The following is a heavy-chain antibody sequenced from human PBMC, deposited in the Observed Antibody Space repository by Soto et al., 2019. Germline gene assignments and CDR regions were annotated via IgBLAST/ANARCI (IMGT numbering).Heavy chain of an antibody. J-gene: IGHJ6*02. D-gene: IGHD3-10*01. CDR3: ARHATMVRGAPGGMDV. CDR1: GYSFTSYW. Sequence: GESLKISCKGSGYSFTSYWIGWVRQMPGKGLEWMGIIYPGDSDTRYSPSFQGQVTISADKSISTAYLQWSSLKASDTAMYYCARHATMVRGAPGGMDVWGQGTTVTVSS. V-gene: IGHV5-51*01. CDR2: IYPGDSDT.